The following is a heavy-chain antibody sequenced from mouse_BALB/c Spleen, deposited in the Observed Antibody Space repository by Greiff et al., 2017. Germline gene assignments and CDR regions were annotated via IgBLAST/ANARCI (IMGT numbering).Heavy chain of an antibody. CDR3: ARRGNYVPFDY. CDR2: INSNGGST. D-gene: IGHD2-1*01. Sequence: EVKLVESGGGLVKLGGSLKLSCAASGFTFSSYYMSWVRQTPEKRLELVAAINSNGGSTYYPDTVKGRFTISRDNAKNTLYLQMSSLKSEDTALYYCARRGNYVPFDYWGQGTTLTVSS. J-gene: IGHJ2*01. CDR1: GFTFSSYY. V-gene: IGHV5-6-2*01.